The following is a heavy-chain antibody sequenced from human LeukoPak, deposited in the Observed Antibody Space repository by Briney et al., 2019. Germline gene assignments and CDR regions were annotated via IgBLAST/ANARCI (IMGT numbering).Heavy chain of an antibody. D-gene: IGHD2-2*01. J-gene: IGHJ4*02. Sequence: QAGGSLRLSCAASGFTFSSYAMSWVRQAPGKGLEWVSAISGSGGSTYYADSVKGRFTISRDSSKNTLYLQMNSLRAEDTAVYYCAKDRHCSSTSCLPFDYWGQGTLVTVSS. CDR1: GFTFSSYA. V-gene: IGHV3-23*01. CDR3: AKDRHCSSTSCLPFDY. CDR2: ISGSGGST.